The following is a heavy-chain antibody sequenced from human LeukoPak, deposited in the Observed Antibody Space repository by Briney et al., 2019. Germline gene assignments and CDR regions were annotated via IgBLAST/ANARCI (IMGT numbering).Heavy chain of an antibody. J-gene: IGHJ4*02. CDR3: ARGGVDSAGYSSGWYVYYFDY. Sequence: PSETLSLTCAVYGGSFSGYYWSWIRQPPGKGLEWIGEINHSGSTNYNPSLKSRVTISVDTSKNQFSLKLSSVTAADTAVYYCARGGVDSAGYSSGWYVYYFDYWGQGTLVTVSS. V-gene: IGHV4-34*01. CDR1: GGSFSGYY. CDR2: INHSGST. D-gene: IGHD6-19*01.